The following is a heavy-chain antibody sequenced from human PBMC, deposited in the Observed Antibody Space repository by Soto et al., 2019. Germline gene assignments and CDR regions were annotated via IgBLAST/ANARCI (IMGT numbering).Heavy chain of an antibody. D-gene: IGHD6-25*01. CDR3: ADMNMGYSSDYYYGMYG. V-gene: IGHV3-23*01. J-gene: IGHJ6*02. CDR2: ISGSGGST. CDR1: GFTFSSDA. Sequence: GSLRLSCAASGFTFSSDAMSWVRQAPGKGLEWVSAISGSGGSTYYADSVKGRFTISRDNSKNTLYLQMNSLRAEDTAVYYCADMNMGYSSDYYYGMYGWGQRSTV.